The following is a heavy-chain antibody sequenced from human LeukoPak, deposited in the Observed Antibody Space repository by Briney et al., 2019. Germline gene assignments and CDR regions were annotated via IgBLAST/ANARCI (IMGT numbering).Heavy chain of an antibody. V-gene: IGHV4-59*08. CDR3: ARHSSSHWYFDL. Sequence: SETLSLTCTVSGGSISSYYWSWIRQPPGKGLEWIGYIYYSGSTNYNPSLKSRVTISVDTSKNQFSLKLSSVTAADTAVYYCARHSSSHWYFDLWGRGTLVTVSS. J-gene: IGHJ2*01. D-gene: IGHD6-13*01. CDR2: IYYSGST. CDR1: GGSISSYY.